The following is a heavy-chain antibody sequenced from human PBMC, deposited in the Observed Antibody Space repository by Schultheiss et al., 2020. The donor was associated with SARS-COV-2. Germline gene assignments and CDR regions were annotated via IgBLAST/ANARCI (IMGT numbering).Heavy chain of an antibody. CDR2: INHSGST. Sequence: SETLSLTCTVSGGSISSGGYYWSWIRQHPGKGLEWIGEINHSGSTNYNPSLKSRVTISVDTSKNQFSPKLSSVTAADTAFYYCGRGNYDFWRGYWGTVDVWGQGTAVTVSS. CDR3: GRGNYDFWRGYWGTVDV. D-gene: IGHD3-3*01. V-gene: IGHV4-61*08. CDR1: GGSISSGGYY. J-gene: IGHJ6*02.